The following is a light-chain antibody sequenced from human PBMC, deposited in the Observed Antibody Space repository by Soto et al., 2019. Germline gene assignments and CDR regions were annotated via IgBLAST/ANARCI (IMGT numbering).Light chain of an antibody. CDR3: SSYTSSSYVV. CDR2: EVS. CDR1: SSDLGGYNY. J-gene: IGLJ2*01. Sequence: QSALTQPASVSGSPGQSITISCTGTSSDLGGYNYVSWYQQHPGKAPKLMIYEVSTRPSGVSNRFSGSKSGNTASLTISGLQAEDEADYYCSSYTSSSYVVFGGGTKLTVL. V-gene: IGLV2-14*01.